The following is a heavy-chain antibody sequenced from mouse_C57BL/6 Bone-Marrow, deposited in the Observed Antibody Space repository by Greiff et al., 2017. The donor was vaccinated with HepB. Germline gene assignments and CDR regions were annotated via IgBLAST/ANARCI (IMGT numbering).Heavy chain of an antibody. CDR3: ARGGFYDGYYYYFDY. V-gene: IGHV1-47*01. D-gene: IGHD2-3*01. J-gene: IGHJ2*01. Sequence: QVHVKQSGAELVKPGASVKMSCKASGYTFTTYPIEWMKQNHGKSLEWIGNFHPYNDDTKYNEKFKGKATLTVEKSSSTVYLELSRLTSDDSAVYYCARGGFYDGYYYYFDYWGQGTTLTVSS. CDR2: FHPYNDDT. CDR1: GYTFTTYP.